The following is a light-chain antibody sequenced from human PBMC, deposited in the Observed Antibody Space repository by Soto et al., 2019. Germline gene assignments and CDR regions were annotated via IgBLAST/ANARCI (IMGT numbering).Light chain of an antibody. Sequence: QSALTQPASVSGSPGQSITISCTETSSDVGGYNYVSWYQHHPGKAPKLMIYEVSNRPSGVSDRFSGSKSANTASLTISGLQAEDEADYYCGSYTSSSTLVFGGGTKVTVL. J-gene: IGLJ2*01. CDR1: SSDVGGYNY. CDR2: EVS. CDR3: GSYTSSSTLV. V-gene: IGLV2-14*01.